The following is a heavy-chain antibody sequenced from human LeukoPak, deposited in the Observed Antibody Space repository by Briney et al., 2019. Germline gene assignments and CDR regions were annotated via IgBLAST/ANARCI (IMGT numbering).Heavy chain of an antibody. J-gene: IGHJ5*02. D-gene: IGHD2-15*01. V-gene: IGHV1-46*01. CDR2: INPSGGST. CDR1: GYTFTGYY. Sequence: VKVSCKASGYTFTGYYMHWVRQAPGQGLEWMGIINPSGGSTSYAQKFQGRVTMTRDTSTSTVYMELSSLRSEDTAVYYCARKFCSGGSCPPDWFDPWGQGTLVTVSS. CDR3: ARKFCSGGSCPPDWFDP.